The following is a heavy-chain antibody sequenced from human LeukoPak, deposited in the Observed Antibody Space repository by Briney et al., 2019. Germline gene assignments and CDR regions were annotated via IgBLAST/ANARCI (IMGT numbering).Heavy chain of an antibody. D-gene: IGHD4-17*01. J-gene: IGHJ4*02. Sequence: GGSLRLSCAASGFTFSSYGMHWVRQAPGKGLEWVAIMSYDGSNKYYADSVKGRFTISRDNSKNTLYLQMNSLRAEDTAVYYCARGRTDGDYIGDYWGQGTLVTVSS. CDR1: GFTFSSYG. CDR2: MSYDGSNK. CDR3: ARGRTDGDYIGDY. V-gene: IGHV3-30*03.